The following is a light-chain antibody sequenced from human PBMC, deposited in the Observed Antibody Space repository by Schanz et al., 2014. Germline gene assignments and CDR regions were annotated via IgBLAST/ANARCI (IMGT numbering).Light chain of an antibody. Sequence: EIVLTQSPGTLSLSPGERATLSCRASQSVSSSYLAWYQQNPGQAPRLLIYGASSRATAIPDRFSGSGSGTDFTLTISRLEPEDFAVYYCQQYGSSPLTFGPGTKVDVK. CDR3: QQYGSSPLT. V-gene: IGKV3-20*01. J-gene: IGKJ3*01. CDR1: QSVSSSY. CDR2: GAS.